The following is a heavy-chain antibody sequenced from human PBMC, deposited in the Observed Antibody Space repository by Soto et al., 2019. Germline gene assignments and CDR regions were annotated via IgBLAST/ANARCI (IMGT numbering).Heavy chain of an antibody. CDR3: ARGGSLYWYFDL. Sequence: ASVKVSCKASGYTFTSYAMHWVRQAPGQRLEWMGWINAGNGNTKYSQKFQGRVTITRDTAASTAYMELSSLRSEDTAVYYCARGGSLYWYFDLWGRGTLVTVSS. V-gene: IGHV1-3*01. D-gene: IGHD1-26*01. CDR2: INAGNGNT. J-gene: IGHJ2*01. CDR1: GYTFTSYA.